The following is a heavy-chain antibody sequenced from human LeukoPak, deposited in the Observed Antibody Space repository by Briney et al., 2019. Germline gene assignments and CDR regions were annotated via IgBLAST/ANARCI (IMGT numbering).Heavy chain of an antibody. CDR1: GGSIHSYY. V-gene: IGHV4-59*01. Sequence: SETLSLTCTVSGGSIHSYYWSWIRQPPGKGPEWIGHIYYSGSTNYNPSLKSRVTISVDTSKNQFSLKLSSVTAADTAVYYCARHAFGSGYDLDYWGQGTLVTVSS. CDR2: IYYSGST. CDR3: ARHAFGSGYDLDY. D-gene: IGHD5-12*01. J-gene: IGHJ4*02.